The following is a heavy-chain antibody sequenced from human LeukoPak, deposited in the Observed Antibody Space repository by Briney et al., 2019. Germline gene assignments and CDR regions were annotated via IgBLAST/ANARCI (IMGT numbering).Heavy chain of an antibody. Sequence: GGSLRLSCAASGFTFSSYAMTWVRQAPGKGLEWVSAISGSGAYTYHEDSVKGRFTISRDNSKNTLYLQMNSLRAEDTAVYYCAKVLDSSRYWYFDLWGRGTLVTVSS. D-gene: IGHD6-6*01. CDR2: ISGSGAYT. CDR3: AKVLDSSRYWYFDL. V-gene: IGHV3-23*01. J-gene: IGHJ2*01. CDR1: GFTFSSYA.